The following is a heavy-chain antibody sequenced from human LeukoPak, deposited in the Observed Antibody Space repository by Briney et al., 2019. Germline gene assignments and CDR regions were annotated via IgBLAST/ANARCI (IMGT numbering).Heavy chain of an antibody. CDR1: EFTFSSYG. D-gene: IGHD2-2*01. V-gene: IGHV3-33*08. CDR3: ARDFYCSRTSCYAPSFDY. Sequence: GGSLTLSCAASEFTFSSYGMHWVRQDPGKGLELVALIGYDGTNEYYADSVKGRFTISRDNSKNTLYLQMKSLRAEDTAVYYCARDFYCSRTSCYAPSFDYWGQGTLVTVSS. CDR2: IGYDGTNE. J-gene: IGHJ4*02.